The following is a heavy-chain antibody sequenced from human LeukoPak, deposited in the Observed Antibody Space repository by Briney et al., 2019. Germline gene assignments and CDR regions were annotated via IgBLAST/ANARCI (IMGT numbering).Heavy chain of an antibody. CDR2: ISDNEGRT. CDR3: ARHDSFIPY. J-gene: IGHJ4*02. V-gene: IGHV3-23*01. CDR1: GFTFNYYA. Sequence: PGGSLRLSCAASGFTFNYYAMSWVRQAPGKGLEWVSSISDNEGRTYYTDSVKGRFTISRDNTKNTVYLQTHNLRADDTAVYFCARHDSFIPYWGQGALVTVSS. D-gene: IGHD5-18*01.